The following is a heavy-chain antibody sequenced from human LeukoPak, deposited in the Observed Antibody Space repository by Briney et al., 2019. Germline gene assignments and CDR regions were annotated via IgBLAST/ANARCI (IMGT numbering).Heavy chain of an antibody. D-gene: IGHD5-24*01. J-gene: IGHJ3*02. CDR2: IYYSGST. CDR1: GGSISSYY. CDR3: AREVEMATMRAFYI. V-gene: IGHV4-59*01. Sequence: PSETPSLTCTVSGGSISSYYWSWIRQPPGKGLEWIGYIYYSGSTNYSPSLKSRVTISVDTSKNQFSLKLSSVTAADTAVYSCAREVEMATMRAFYIWGQGTMVTVSS.